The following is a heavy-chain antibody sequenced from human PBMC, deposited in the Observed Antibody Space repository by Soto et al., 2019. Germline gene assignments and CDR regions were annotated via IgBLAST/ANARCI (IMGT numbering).Heavy chain of an antibody. D-gene: IGHD2-15*01. CDR2: VSGSGVTT. J-gene: IGHJ4*02. CDR1: GFTLSNFA. V-gene: IGHV3-23*01. CDR3: VNGRCRGLDSGHVAY. Sequence: EVQLLESGGGLVQPGGSLRLSCAASGFTLSNFAMSWVRQAPGKGLEWVSVVSGSGVTTKSADSVKGRFIISRDNPNNTLALQMHSLRAEDTGVYYCVNGRCRGLDSGHVAYGGQGTLVTVSS.